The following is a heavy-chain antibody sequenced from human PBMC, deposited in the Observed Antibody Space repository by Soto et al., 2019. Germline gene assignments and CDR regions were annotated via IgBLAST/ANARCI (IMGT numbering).Heavy chain of an antibody. Sequence: XETLSLTCTVSGGSISSSSYYWGWIRQPPGKGLEWIGSIYYSGSTYYNPSLKSRVTISVDTSKNQFSLKLSSVTAADTAVYYCASLSSARIPGDYGEWGQGTLVPVSS. J-gene: IGHJ4*02. CDR1: GGSISSSSYY. CDR2: IYYSGST. CDR3: ASLSSARIPGDYGE. V-gene: IGHV4-39*01. D-gene: IGHD3-16*01.